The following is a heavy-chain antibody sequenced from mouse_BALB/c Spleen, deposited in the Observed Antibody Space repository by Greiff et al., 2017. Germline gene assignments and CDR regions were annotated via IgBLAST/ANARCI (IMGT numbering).Heavy chain of an antibody. CDR1: GFTFGSFG. D-gene: IGHD2-2*01. V-gene: IGHV5-17*02. CDR3: ASPIYYGYDAWFAY. J-gene: IGHJ3*01. CDR2: ISSGSSTI. Sequence: EVQLVESGGGLVQPGGSRKLSCAASGFTFGSFGMHWVRQAPEKGLEWVAYISSGSSTIYYADTVKGRFTISRDNPKNTLFLQMTSLRSEDTAMYYCASPIYYGYDAWFAYWGQGTLVTVSA.